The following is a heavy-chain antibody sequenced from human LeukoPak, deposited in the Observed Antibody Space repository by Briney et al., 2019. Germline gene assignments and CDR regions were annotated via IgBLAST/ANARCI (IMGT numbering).Heavy chain of an antibody. CDR2: TSSSSSYI. V-gene: IGHV3-21*01. CDR1: GFTFSSYS. J-gene: IGHJ4*02. CDR3: ARAVRYFDWLPDY. D-gene: IGHD3-9*01. Sequence: GGSLRLSCAASGFTFSSYSMNWVRQAPGKGLEWVSSTSSSSSYIYYADSVKGRFTISRDNAKNSLYLQMNSLRAEDTAVCYCARAVRYFDWLPDYWGQGTLVTVSS.